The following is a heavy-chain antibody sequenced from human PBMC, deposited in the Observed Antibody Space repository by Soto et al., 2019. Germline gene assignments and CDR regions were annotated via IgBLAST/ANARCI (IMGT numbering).Heavy chain of an antibody. Sequence: ESLKISCKGSGYSFTSYWIGWVRQMPGKGLEWMGIIYPGDSDTRYSPSFQGQVTISADKSISTAYLQWSSLKASDTAMYYCARCGGGDATYYYYGMDVWGQETTVTVSS. CDR3: ARCGGGDATYYYYGMDV. J-gene: IGHJ6*02. CDR2: IYPGDSDT. CDR1: GYSFTSYW. D-gene: IGHD2-21*02. V-gene: IGHV5-51*01.